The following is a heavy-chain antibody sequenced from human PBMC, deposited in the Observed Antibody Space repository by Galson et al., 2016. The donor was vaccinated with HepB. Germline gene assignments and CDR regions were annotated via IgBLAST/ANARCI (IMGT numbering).Heavy chain of an antibody. D-gene: IGHD3-16*01. V-gene: IGHV3-9*01. Sequence: SLRLSCAASGFTFDDYAMHWVRQAPGKGLEWVSGISWSSGHIGYADSAKGRFTISRDNARNSLYLQMNSLRADDTALYYCAKVGASSANYLGDYFDYWGQGTLVTVSS. CDR3: AKVGASSANYLGDYFDY. J-gene: IGHJ4*02. CDR2: ISWSSGHI. CDR1: GFTFDDYA.